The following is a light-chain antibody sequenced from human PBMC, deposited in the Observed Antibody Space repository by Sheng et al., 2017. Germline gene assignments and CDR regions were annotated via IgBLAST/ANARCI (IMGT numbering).Light chain of an antibody. J-gene: IGKJ1*01. V-gene: IGKV1-5*03. CDR3: QQFDSFPWT. CDR1: QSVRTW. CDR2: KAS. Sequence: DIQMTQSPSSLSASVGDRVTITCRASQSVRTWLAWYQQKPGKAPRLLIYKASGLESGVPSRFSGSGSGTEFTLTISSLQPDDFATYYCQQFDSFPWTFGQGTKV.